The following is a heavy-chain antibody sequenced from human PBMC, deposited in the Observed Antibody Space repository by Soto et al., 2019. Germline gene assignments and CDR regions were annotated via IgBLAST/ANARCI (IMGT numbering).Heavy chain of an antibody. V-gene: IGHV1-58*01. CDR1: GFTFTNSA. Sequence: QVQIVQSGPEVKRPGTSVRVSCKTSGFTFTNSAVQWVRQARGQRLEWIGWIIVASGRTNYAREVPERVTISRDTSTATAYMELSGLRSEDTAVYYCVAELYSGGGCCSFDFWGQGTMVTVSS. CDR2: IIVASGRT. CDR3: VAELYSGGGCCSFDF. D-gene: IGHD2-21*02. J-gene: IGHJ3*01.